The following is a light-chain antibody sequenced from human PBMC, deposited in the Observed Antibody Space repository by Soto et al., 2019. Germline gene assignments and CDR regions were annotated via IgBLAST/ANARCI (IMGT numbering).Light chain of an antibody. CDR2: DVS. V-gene: IGKV3-11*01. Sequence: EIVLTQSPDTLSLSPGERATLSCRASQSVGTSLAWYQQKPGQAPSLLISDVSNRATGIPARFSGSGSGTEFTLTISSLQPDDFATYYCQHYNSYSEAFGQGTKVDIK. J-gene: IGKJ1*01. CDR1: QSVGTS. CDR3: QHYNSYSEA.